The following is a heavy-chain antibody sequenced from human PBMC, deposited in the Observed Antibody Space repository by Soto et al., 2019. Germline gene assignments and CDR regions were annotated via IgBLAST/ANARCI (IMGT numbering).Heavy chain of an antibody. J-gene: IGHJ4*02. CDR3: ARDGARKYQLEGYFDY. CDR1: GGSISSYY. Sequence: SETLSLTCTVSGGSISSYYWSWIRQPPGKGLEWIGYIYYSGSTNYNPSLKSRVTISVDTSKNQFSLKLSSVTAADTAVYYCARDGARKYQLEGYFDYWGQGTLVTVSS. V-gene: IGHV4-59*01. CDR2: IYYSGST. D-gene: IGHD2-2*01.